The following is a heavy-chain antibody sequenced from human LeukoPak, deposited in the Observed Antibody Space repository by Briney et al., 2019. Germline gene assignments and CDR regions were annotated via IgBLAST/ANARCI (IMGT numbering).Heavy chain of an antibody. CDR3: ARGVHFRFRSWWGDWFDP. J-gene: IGHJ5*02. Sequence: ASVKVSCKASGYTFTGYYMHWVRQAPGQGLEWMGWMNPNSGNTGYAQKFQGRVTMTRDTSISTAYMELSSLRSEDTAVYYCARGVHFRFRSWWGDWFDPWGQGTLVTVSS. V-gene: IGHV1-8*02. D-gene: IGHD6-13*01. CDR2: MNPNSGNT. CDR1: GYTFTGYY.